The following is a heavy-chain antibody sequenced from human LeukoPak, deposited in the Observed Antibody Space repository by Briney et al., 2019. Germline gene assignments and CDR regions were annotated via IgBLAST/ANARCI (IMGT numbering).Heavy chain of an antibody. Sequence: MASQTLSLSCSVSGASIRGGNFHLSWIRQSAGKGLEWIGRIYANGNTKYSPSLKSRVKVSGDMSKNHFFLNLTSVTAADTARYFCAITTSWSRYYFDSWGQGTLVTVSS. D-gene: IGHD1-14*01. V-gene: IGHV4-61*02. CDR1: GASIRGGNFH. CDR3: AITTSWSRYYFDS. J-gene: IGHJ4*02. CDR2: IYANGNT.